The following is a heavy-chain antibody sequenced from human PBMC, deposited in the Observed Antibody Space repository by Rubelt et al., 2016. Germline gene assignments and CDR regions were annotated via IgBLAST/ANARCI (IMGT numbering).Heavy chain of an antibody. Sequence: QVQLQESGPGLVKPSETLSLTCTVSGGSISSSSYYWGWIRQPPGKGLEWIGEIYHSGSTNYDPSLRILVTISVDKSKNQFSLKLSSVTAADTAVYYCARVLIVRFGDLPQGWFDPWGQGTLVTVSS. D-gene: IGHD3-10*01. CDR3: ARVLIVRFGDLPQGWFDP. CDR2: IYHSGST. J-gene: IGHJ5*02. CDR1: GGSISSSSYY. V-gene: IGHV4-39*07.